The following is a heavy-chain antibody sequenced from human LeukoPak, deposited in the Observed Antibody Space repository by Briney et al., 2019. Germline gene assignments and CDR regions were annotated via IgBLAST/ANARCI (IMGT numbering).Heavy chain of an antibody. CDR2: ISSSSSYI. CDR3: ARSRIDIVVVVAATLMDV. Sequence: GGPLRLSCAASGFTFSSYSMNWVRQAPGKGLEWVSSISSSSSYIYYADSVKGRFTISRDNAKNSLYLQMNSLRAEDTAVYYCARSRIDIVVVVAATLMDVWGKGTTVTVSS. J-gene: IGHJ6*03. V-gene: IGHV3-21*01. D-gene: IGHD2-15*01. CDR1: GFTFSSYS.